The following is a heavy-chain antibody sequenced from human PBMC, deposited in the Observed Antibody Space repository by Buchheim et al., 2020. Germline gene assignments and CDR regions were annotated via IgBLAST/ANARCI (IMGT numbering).Heavy chain of an antibody. CDR3: ARGISVCSSTSCYNNFHYYGMDV. Sequence: QVQLVESGGGVVQPGRSLRLSCAASGFTFSSYAMHWVRQAPGKGLEWVAVISYDGSNKYYADSVKGRFTIPRDNSKNTLYLQMNSLRAEDTAVYYCARGISVCSSTSCYNNFHYYGMDVWGQGTT. CDR2: ISYDGSNK. J-gene: IGHJ6*02. D-gene: IGHD2-2*02. V-gene: IGHV3-30-3*01. CDR1: GFTFSSYA.